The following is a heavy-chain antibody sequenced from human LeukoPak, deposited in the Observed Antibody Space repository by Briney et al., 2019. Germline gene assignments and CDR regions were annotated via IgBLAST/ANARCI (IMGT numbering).Heavy chain of an antibody. CDR1: RFILSISA. Sequence: TAVKVSCMASRFILSISAMQWVRQARVQRGEWIGWIFVGSGNTNYAKKLQERVTSPRDMSTSTAYMELSSLRSEDTAVYYCAAGTPKIVAHDAFDICGQGTMVTVSS. CDR2: IFVGSGNT. D-gene: IGHD5-12*01. CDR3: AAGTPKIVAHDAFDI. V-gene: IGHV1-58*02. J-gene: IGHJ3*02.